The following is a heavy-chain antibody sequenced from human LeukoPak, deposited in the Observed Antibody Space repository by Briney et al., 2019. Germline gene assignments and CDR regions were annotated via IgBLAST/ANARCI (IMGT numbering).Heavy chain of an antibody. Sequence: PGGSLRLSCAASGFTFSSYWMSWVRQAPGKGLEWVANIKQDGSEKYYMDSVKGRFSISRDNAKNSLYLQMNSLRAEDTAVYYCARDRGIAVAGTGWGQGTLVTVSS. D-gene: IGHD6-19*01. CDR1: GFTFSSYW. CDR2: IKQDGSEK. V-gene: IGHV3-7*01. J-gene: IGHJ4*02. CDR3: ARDRGIAVAGTG.